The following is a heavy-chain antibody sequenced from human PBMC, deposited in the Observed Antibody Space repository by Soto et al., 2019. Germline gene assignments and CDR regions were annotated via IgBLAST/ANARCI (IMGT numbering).Heavy chain of an antibody. V-gene: IGHV3-21*01. CDR1: GFTFSSYS. J-gene: IGHJ3*02. Sequence: LSCAASGFTFSSYSMNWVRQAPGKGLELVSSISSSSSYIYYADSVKGRFTISRDNAKNSLYLQMNSLRAEDTAVYYCAHGYCSGGSCYEAFDIWGQGTMVTVSS. D-gene: IGHD2-15*01. CDR3: AHGYCSGGSCYEAFDI. CDR2: ISSSSSYI.